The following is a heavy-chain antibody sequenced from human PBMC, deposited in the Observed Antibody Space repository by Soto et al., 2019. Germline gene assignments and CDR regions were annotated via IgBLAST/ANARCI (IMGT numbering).Heavy chain of an antibody. D-gene: IGHD3-3*01. CDR1: GFTFSSYG. Sequence: GGSLRLSCAASGFTFSSYGMHWVRQAPGKGLEWVAVISYDGSNKYYADSVKGRFTISRDNSENTLYLQMNSLRAEDTAVYYCAKGWSGWPLDYWGQGTLVTVSS. CDR3: AKGWSGWPLDY. V-gene: IGHV3-30*18. J-gene: IGHJ4*02. CDR2: ISYDGSNK.